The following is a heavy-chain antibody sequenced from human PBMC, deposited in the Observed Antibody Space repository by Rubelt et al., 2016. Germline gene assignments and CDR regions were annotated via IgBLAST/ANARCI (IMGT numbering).Heavy chain of an antibody. CDR2: LYYSGST. D-gene: IGHD1-26*01. CDR3: ARRSGSYYYYAMDV. J-gene: IGHJ6*02. Sequence: QLQLQESGPGLVKPSETLALTCIVSGGSISSSSYYWDWIRQPPGKGLEGIGSLYYSGSTYYSPSLKRRVPISVDTSKNHVSLNLTSGTAADTAVYYCARRSGSYYYYAMDVWGQGTTVTVSS. CDR1: GGSISSSSYY. V-gene: IGHV4-39*01.